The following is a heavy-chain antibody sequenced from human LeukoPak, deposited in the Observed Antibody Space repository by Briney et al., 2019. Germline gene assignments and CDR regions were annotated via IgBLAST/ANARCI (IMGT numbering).Heavy chain of an antibody. CDR2: INPNSGGT. J-gene: IGHJ6*03. D-gene: IGHD3-3*01. Sequence: ASVKVSCKASGYTFTGYYMHWVRQAPGQGLEWMGWINPNSGGTNYAQKFQGRVTMTRDTSISTAYMELSRLRSDDTAVYYCARDLSIFGVVRYYYYMDVWGKGTTVTVSS. CDR3: ARDLSIFGVVRYYYYMDV. V-gene: IGHV1-2*02. CDR1: GYTFTGYY.